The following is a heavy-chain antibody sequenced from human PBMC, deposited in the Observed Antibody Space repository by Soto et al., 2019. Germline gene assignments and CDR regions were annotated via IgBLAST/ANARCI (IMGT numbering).Heavy chain of an antibody. CDR1: GYTFSVFH. CDR3: AKELQRGMDV. CDR2: VHPNGGGT. J-gene: IGHJ6*02. V-gene: IGHV1-2*02. Sequence: GASVKVSCKASGYTFSVFHMHWVRQAPGQGLEWMGWVHPNGGGTNYAQSFEGRVTMTRDTSINTAYMELSRLTSDDTAVYYCAKELQRGMDVWGQGTTVTVSS. D-gene: IGHD4-4*01.